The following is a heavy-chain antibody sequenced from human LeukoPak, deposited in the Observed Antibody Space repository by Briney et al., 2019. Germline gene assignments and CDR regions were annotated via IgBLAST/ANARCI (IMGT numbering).Heavy chain of an antibody. J-gene: IGHJ4*02. CDR1: GYTFTRYF. CDR2: INPSGGST. V-gene: IGHV1-46*01. D-gene: IGHD4-23*01. Sequence: GAAVKLSCKASGYTFTRYFIHWVRQAPGQGLEWMGIINPSGGSTSYAQKFQGRATMTRDTSTSTVYMELSSLRSEDTAVYYCATAKYGGNSYFDFWGQGTLVTVSS. CDR3: ATAKYGGNSYFDF.